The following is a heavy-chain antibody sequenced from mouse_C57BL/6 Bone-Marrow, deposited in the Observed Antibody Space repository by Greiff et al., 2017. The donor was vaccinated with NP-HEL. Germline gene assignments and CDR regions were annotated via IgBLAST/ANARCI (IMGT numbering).Heavy chain of an antibody. V-gene: IGHV1-22*01. CDR2: INPNNGGT. J-gene: IGHJ2*01. D-gene: IGHD1-1*02. Sequence: VQLKQSGPELVKPGASVKMSCKASGYTFTDYNMHWVKQSHGKSLEWIGYINPNNGGTSYNQKFKGKATLTVNKSSSTAYMELRSLTSEDSAVYYCASGSNLYYFDYWGQGTTLTVSS. CDR3: ASGSNLYYFDY. CDR1: GYTFTDYN.